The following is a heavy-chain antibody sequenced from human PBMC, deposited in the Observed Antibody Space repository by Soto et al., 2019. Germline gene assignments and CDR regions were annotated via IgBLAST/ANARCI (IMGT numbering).Heavy chain of an antibody. J-gene: IGHJ3*02. CDR2: ISWNSGSI. Sequence: PGGSLRLSCAASGFTFDDYAMHWVRQAPGKGLECVSGISWNSGSIGYADSVKGRFTISRDNAKNSLYLQMNSLRAEDTALYYCAKDLFPLVPYDAFDIWGQGTMVTVSS. V-gene: IGHV3-9*01. D-gene: IGHD6-13*01. CDR1: GFTFDDYA. CDR3: AKDLFPLVPYDAFDI.